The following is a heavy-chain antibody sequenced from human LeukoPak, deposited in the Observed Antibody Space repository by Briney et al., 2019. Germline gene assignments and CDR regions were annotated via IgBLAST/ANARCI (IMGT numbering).Heavy chain of an antibody. Sequence: SETLSLTCTVSDGSIRSYYWAWIRQPPGKGLECIGFISYTGYTSYSPSLKSRVAISVDTSKSQFSLRLGSMTAADTAVYYCARGRNDNGGMFFDSWGQGTLVTVSS. D-gene: IGHD4-23*01. V-gene: IGHV4-59*13. CDR3: ARGRNDNGGMFFDS. J-gene: IGHJ4*02. CDR1: DGSIRSYY. CDR2: ISYTGYT.